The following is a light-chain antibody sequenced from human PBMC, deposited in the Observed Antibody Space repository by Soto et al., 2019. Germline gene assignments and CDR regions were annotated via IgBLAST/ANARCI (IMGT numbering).Light chain of an antibody. CDR3: QQYNNWPRT. CDR2: GAS. J-gene: IGKJ1*01. Sequence: IVMTQSPAPLSVSPGETATLSCRSSQSVSSNLAWYQQKPGQAPRLLIYGASTRATGIPARFSGSGSGTEFTLTISSLQSEDFAVYYCQQYNNWPRTFGQGTKVDIK. CDR1: QSVSSN. V-gene: IGKV3-15*01.